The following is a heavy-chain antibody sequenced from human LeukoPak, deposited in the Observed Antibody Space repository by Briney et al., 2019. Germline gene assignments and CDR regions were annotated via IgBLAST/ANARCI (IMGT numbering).Heavy chain of an antibody. J-gene: IGHJ4*02. Sequence: SETLSLTCTVSGVPISSHYRSWSRQPPGKGLEWVGNIYYDGTTNYNPCLRSRITISIDTSRNQFSLRLSSVTTADSAMYYCARSGDSSAYFGSWGQGTLVAVSS. V-gene: IGHV4-59*11. CDR1: GVPISSHY. CDR3: ARSGDSSAYFGS. CDR2: IYYDGTT. D-gene: IGHD3-22*01.